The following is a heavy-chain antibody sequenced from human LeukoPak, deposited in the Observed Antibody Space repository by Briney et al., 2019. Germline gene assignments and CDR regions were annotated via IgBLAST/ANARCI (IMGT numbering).Heavy chain of an antibody. CDR3: AKDLGTWTLDY. Sequence: PGGSLRLSCAASGFTFSSYGMHWVRQAPGKGLEWVAVISYDGSNKYYADSVKGRFTISRDNSKNTLYLQMNSLRAEDTAVYYCAKDLGTWTLDYWGQGTLVTVSS. J-gene: IGHJ4*02. V-gene: IGHV3-30*18. D-gene: IGHD1-7*01. CDR2: ISYDGSNK. CDR1: GFTFSSYG.